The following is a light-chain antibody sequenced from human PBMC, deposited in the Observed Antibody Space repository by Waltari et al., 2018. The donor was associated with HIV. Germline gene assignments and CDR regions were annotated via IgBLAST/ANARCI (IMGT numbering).Light chain of an antibody. CDR2: LSTNGSH. V-gene: IGLV4-69*01. CDR1: SGHTNYA. Sequence: QVVLTQSPSASASLGASVTLTCTLSSGHTNYAIAWHQQQPEKGPRYLMRLSTNGSHTKGDGIPDRFSGSSSGAERYLTISSLQSEDEADYYCQTWGTGIVVFGGWTKLTVL. J-gene: IGLJ2*01. CDR3: QTWGTGIVV.